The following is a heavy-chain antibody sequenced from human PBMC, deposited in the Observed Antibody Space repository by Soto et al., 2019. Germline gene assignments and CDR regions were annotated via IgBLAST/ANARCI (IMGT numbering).Heavy chain of an antibody. J-gene: IGHJ4*02. CDR2: IYYSGST. D-gene: IGHD3-22*01. CDR1: GGSISSGGYY. CDR3: ASTSLYYYDSSGMHSLGY. V-gene: IGHV4-31*03. Sequence: SETLSLTSTVSGGSISSGGYYWSWIRQHPGKGLEWIGYIYYSGSTYYNPSLKSRVTISVDTSKNQFSLKLSSVTAADTAVYYCASTSLYYYDSSGMHSLGYWGQGTLVTVSS.